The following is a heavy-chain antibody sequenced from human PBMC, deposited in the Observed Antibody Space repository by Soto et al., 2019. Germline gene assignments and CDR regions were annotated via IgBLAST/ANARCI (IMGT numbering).Heavy chain of an antibody. J-gene: IGHJ4*02. D-gene: IGHD6-13*01. Sequence: EMQLLESGGGLVQPGRSLRLSCTASGFTFSSHAMTWVRQAPGKGLEWVSGLSDSGDSIYYADSVKGRFTIYRDNSMNTLYLQMNTLRVEDTAVYYCAKVSSSWYAGFFDLWGQGTLVTVSS. CDR2: LSDSGDSI. CDR1: GFTFSSHA. V-gene: IGHV3-23*01. CDR3: AKVSSSWYAGFFDL.